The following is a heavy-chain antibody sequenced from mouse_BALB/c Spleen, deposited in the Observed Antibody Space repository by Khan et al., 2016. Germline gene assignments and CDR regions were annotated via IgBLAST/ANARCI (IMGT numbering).Heavy chain of an antibody. Sequence: QVRLQQSGPELVKPGASVKMSCKASGYTFTSYYIHWVKQRPGQGLEWIGWIYPGDGSTKYNEKFKGKTTLTADKSSSTAYMLLSSLTSEDSAIYCLAYDYDYAMDYWGQGTSVTVSS. D-gene: IGHD2-4*01. J-gene: IGHJ4*01. CDR3: AYDYDYAMDY. CDR1: GYTFTSYY. V-gene: IGHV1S56*01. CDR2: IYPGDGST.